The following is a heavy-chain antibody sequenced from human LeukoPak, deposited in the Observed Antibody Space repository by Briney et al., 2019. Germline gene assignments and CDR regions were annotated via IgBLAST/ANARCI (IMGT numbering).Heavy chain of an antibody. CDR2: IKHDGSED. CDR3: GRGGMGEYTGYDDF. V-gene: IGHV3-7*01. Sequence: AGGSLRLSCAASGFTFSSYGMHWVRQAPGKGLEWVANIKHDGSEDHYVDSVRGRFTISRDNAKNSLFLQMNSLRAEDTAVYYCGRGGMGEYTGYDDFWGQGTLVTVSS. J-gene: IGHJ4*02. D-gene: IGHD5-12*01. CDR1: GFTFSSYG.